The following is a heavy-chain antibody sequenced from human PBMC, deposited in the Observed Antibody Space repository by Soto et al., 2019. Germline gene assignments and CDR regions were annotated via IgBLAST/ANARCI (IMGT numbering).Heavy chain of an antibody. Sequence: SETLSLTCTVSGGSISSSSYYWGWIRQPPGKGLEWIGSIYYSGSTYYNPSLKSRVTISVDTSKNQFSLKLSSVTAADTAVYYCARQSITEYSYEVGDFDYWGQGTLVTVSS. CDR2: IYYSGST. CDR3: ARQSITEYSYEVGDFDY. D-gene: IGHD5-18*01. CDR1: GGSISSSSYY. J-gene: IGHJ4*02. V-gene: IGHV4-39*01.